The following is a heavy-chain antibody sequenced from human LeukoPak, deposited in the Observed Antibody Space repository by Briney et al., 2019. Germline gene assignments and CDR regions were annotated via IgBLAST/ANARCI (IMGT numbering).Heavy chain of an antibody. CDR3: ARTYGSSGLGYFDL. CDR2: IYYS. Sequence: PSETLSLTCTVSGGSISSYYWSWIRQPPGKGLEWIGYIYYSPSLKSRLTISVDTSKNQFSLKLSSVTAADTVVYYCARTYGSSGLGYFDLWGRGTLVTVSS. J-gene: IGHJ2*01. V-gene: IGHV4-59*01. D-gene: IGHD6-13*01. CDR1: GGSISSYY.